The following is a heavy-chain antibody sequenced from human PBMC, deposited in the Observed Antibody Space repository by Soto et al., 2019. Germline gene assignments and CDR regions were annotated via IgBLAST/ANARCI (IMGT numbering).Heavy chain of an antibody. V-gene: IGHV1-18*01. CDR2: ISAYNGNT. J-gene: IGHJ4*02. CDR3: PRDSPPPRE. Sequence: QVQLVQSGAEVKKPGASVKVSCKASGYTFTSYGISWVRQAPGQGLEWMGWISAYNGNTNYAQKLQGRVTMTTDTSTSTAYMELRSRRLHAKAVSYCPRDSPPPREWVQGTLVTVSS. CDR1: GYTFTSYG.